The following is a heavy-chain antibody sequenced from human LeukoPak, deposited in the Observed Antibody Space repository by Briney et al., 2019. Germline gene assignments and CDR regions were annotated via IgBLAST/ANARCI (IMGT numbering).Heavy chain of an antibody. J-gene: IGHJ3*02. CDR3: AKSEGNSDAFDI. CDR2: ISGSGGST. CDR1: GFTFSSYA. Sequence: PGGSLRLSCAASGFTFSSYAMSWVRQAPGKGLEWVSAISGSGGSTYYADSVKGRFTISRDNYKNTLYLQMNSLRAEDTAVYYCAKSEGNSDAFDIWGQGTMVTVSS. V-gene: IGHV3-23*01. D-gene: IGHD1-7*01.